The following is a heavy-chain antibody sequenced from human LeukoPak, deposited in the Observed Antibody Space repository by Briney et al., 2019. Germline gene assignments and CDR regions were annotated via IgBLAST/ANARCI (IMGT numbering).Heavy chain of an antibody. J-gene: IGHJ5*02. D-gene: IGHD2-15*01. V-gene: IGHV3-21*01. CDR2: ISSSSSYI. Sequence: GGSLRLSCAASGFTFSSYSMNWVRQAPGKGLEWVSSISSSSSYIYYADSVKGRFTISRDNAKNSLYLQMNSLRAEDTAVYYCARDHSPGGGSYNSFDPWGQGTLVTVSS. CDR1: GFTFSSYS. CDR3: ARDHSPGGGSYNSFDP.